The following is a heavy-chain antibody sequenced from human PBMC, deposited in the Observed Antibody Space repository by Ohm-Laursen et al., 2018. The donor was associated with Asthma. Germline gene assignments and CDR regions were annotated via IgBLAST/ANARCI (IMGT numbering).Heavy chain of an antibody. CDR2: ISYDGSNK. J-gene: IGHJ4*02. Sequence: SLRLSCAASGFTFSSYAMHWVRQAPGKGLEWVAVISYDGSNKYYADSVKGRFTISRDNSKNTLYLQMNSLRAEDTAVYYCARDLYGDYGYYFDYWGQGTLVTVSS. D-gene: IGHD4-17*01. V-gene: IGHV3-30-3*01. CDR1: GFTFSSYA. CDR3: ARDLYGDYGYYFDY.